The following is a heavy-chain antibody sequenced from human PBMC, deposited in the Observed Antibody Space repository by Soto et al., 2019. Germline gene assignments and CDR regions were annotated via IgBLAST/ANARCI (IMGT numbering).Heavy chain of an antibody. D-gene: IGHD3-9*01. CDR3: ARQIDDILTGYDYYYGMDV. Sequence: GESLKISCKGSGYSFTSYWIGWVRQMPGEGLEWMGIIYPGDSDTRYSPSFQGQVTISADKSISTAYLQWSSLKASDTAMYYCARQIDDILTGYDYYYGMDVWGQGTTVTVSS. CDR2: IYPGDSDT. CDR1: GYSFTSYW. V-gene: IGHV5-51*01. J-gene: IGHJ6*02.